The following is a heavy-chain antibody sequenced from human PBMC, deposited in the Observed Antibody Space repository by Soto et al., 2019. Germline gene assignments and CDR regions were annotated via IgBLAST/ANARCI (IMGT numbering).Heavy chain of an antibody. CDR3: ARGNTVKREYYFDN. V-gene: IGHV4-30-2*01. D-gene: IGHD4-4*01. Sequence: SETLSLTCAVSGGSISSGGYSWSWIRQPPGKGLEWIGYIYHSGSTYYNPSLKSRVTISVDRSKNQFSLKLSSVTAADTAVYYCARGNTVKREYYFDNWGQGTLVTVSS. CDR2: IYHSGST. CDR1: GGSISSGGYS. J-gene: IGHJ4*02.